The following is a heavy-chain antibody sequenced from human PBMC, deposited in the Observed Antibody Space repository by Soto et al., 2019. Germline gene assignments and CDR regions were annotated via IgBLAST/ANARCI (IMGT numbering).Heavy chain of an antibody. CDR1: GGSISGGFCY. Sequence: SETLSLTWTFSGGSISGGFCYWSWIRQHPGKGLEWIGYIYYSGSTYYNPSLKSRVTISVDTSKNQFSLKLSSVTAADTAVYYCATIFGVAPSHGMDVWGKGTTVTV. CDR2: IYYSGST. J-gene: IGHJ6*04. CDR3: ATIFGVAPSHGMDV. V-gene: IGHV4-31*02. D-gene: IGHD3-3*01.